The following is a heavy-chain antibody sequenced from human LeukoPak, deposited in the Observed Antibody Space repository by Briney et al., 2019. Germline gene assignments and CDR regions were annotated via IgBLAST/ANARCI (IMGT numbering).Heavy chain of an antibody. CDR2: IYPSDSDP. V-gene: IGHV5-51*01. J-gene: IGHJ4*02. CDR3: ASHDYGDYGAFKY. CDR1: GYTFINYW. Sequence: GESLKISCKGSGYTFINYWIGWVRQMPGKGLEWMGIIYPSDSDPRYSPSFRGQVTISADKSISTAYLQWSSLKASDTAMYYCASHDYGDYGAFKYWGQGTLVTVSS. D-gene: IGHD4-17*01.